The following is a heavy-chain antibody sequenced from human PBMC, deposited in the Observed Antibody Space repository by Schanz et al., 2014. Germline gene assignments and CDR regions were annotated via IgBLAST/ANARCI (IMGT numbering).Heavy chain of an antibody. CDR2: IPWNGAAI. CDR3: AKGRFGELSAFDI. J-gene: IGHJ3*02. D-gene: IGHD3-10*01. CDR1: GFTFSSYG. Sequence: QVQLVESGGGVVQPGRSLRLSCAASGFTFSSYGMHWVRQAPGKGLEWVSNIPWNGAAIGYAGSVRGRFTISRDSAKNSLYLQMNSLRAEDTAVYYCAKGRFGELSAFDIWGQGTMVTVSS. V-gene: IGHV3-NL1*01.